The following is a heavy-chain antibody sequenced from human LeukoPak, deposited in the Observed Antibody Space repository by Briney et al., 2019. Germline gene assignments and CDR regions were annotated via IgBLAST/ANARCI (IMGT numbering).Heavy chain of an antibody. CDR1: GYTFTSYA. V-gene: IGHV7-4-1*02. D-gene: IGHD5-12*01. CDR3: ASRYSGYVRQDYYYYGMDV. J-gene: IGHJ6*02. CDR2: INTNTGNP. Sequence: ASVKVSCKASGYTFTSYAMNWVRQAPGQGLEWMGWINTNTGNPTYAQGFTGRFVFSLDTSVSTAYLQISSLKAEDTAVYYCASRYSGYVRQDYYYYGMDVWGQGTTVTVSS.